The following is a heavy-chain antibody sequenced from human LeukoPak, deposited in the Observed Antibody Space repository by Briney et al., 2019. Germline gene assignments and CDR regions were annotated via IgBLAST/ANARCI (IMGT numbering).Heavy chain of an antibody. J-gene: IGHJ3*02. V-gene: IGHV4-39*07. CDR2: IYYSGST. CDR1: GGSISSSSYY. CDR3: AREVNAVAFDI. D-gene: IGHD3-10*01. Sequence: SETLSLTCTVSGGSISSSSYYWGWVRHPPGKGLEWIGSIYYSGSTYYNPSLKSRVTISVDTSKNQFSLKLSSVTAADTAVYYCAREVNAVAFDIWGQGTMVTVSS.